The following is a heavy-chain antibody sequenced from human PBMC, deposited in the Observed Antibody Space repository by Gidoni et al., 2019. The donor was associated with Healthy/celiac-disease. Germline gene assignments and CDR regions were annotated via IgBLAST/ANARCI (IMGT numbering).Heavy chain of an antibody. V-gene: IGHV3-7*04. Sequence: EVQLVVSVGGLVQPGGSLRLSCAASGFTFSSYWLSWVRQGPGKGLEWVANIKQDGSKKYYGDSVKGRITIYRDNGKNSLYLQMNSLRAENKAVYYCAREDGDDYWRSYYGESDAFDIWGQGTMVTVSS. CDR1: GFTFSSYW. J-gene: IGHJ3*02. CDR2: IKQDGSKK. D-gene: IGHD3-3*01. CDR3: AREDGDDYWRSYYGESDAFDI.